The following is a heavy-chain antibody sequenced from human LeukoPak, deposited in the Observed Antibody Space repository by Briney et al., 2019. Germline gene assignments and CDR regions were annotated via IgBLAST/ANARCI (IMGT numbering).Heavy chain of an antibody. CDR2: ISYDGSNK. CDR1: GFTFSSYA. D-gene: IGHD6-13*01. V-gene: IGHV3-30-3*01. Sequence: GGSLRLSCAASGFTFSSYAMHWVRQAPGKGLEWVAVISYDGSNKYYADSVKGRFTISRDNSKNTLYLQMNSLRAEDTAVYYCARVYSSSWYRVPRFDYWGQGTLVTVSS. CDR3: ARVYSSSWYRVPRFDY. J-gene: IGHJ4*02.